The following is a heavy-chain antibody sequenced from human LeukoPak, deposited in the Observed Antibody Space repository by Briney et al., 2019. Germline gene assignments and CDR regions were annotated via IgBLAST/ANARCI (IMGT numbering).Heavy chain of an antibody. CDR2: IIPILGIA. CDR1: GGTFSSYA. J-gene: IGHJ3*02. D-gene: IGHD3-10*01. V-gene: IGHV1-69*04. Sequence: GASVKVSCKASGGTFSSYAISWVRQAPGQGLEWMGRIIPILGIANYAQKFQGRVTITADKSTSTAYMELSSLRSDDTAVYYCARGGLWFGNNAFDIWGQGTMVTVSS. CDR3: ARGGLWFGNNAFDI.